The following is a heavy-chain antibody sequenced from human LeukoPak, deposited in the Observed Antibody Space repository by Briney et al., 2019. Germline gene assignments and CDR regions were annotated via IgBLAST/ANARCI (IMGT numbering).Heavy chain of an antibody. CDR1: GFTLSSYA. D-gene: IGHD3-22*01. CDR3: ATYYYDSSGYYPDAFDI. V-gene: IGHV3-23*01. J-gene: IGHJ3*02. Sequence: PGGSLRLSCAASGFTLSSYAMSWVRQAPGKGLEWVSGISGSGGTTYHADSVKGRCIISRDNSKNTLYLQMNSLRAEDTAVYYCATYYYDSSGYYPDAFDIWGQGTMVTVSS. CDR2: ISGSGGTT.